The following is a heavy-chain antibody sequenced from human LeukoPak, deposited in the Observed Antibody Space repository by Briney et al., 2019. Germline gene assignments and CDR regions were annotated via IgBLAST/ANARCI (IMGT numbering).Heavy chain of an antibody. Sequence: PSETLSLTCTVSGGSISSGSYYWSWIRQPAGRGLEWIGRIYTSGSTNYNPSLKSRVTISVDTSKNQFSLKLSSVTAADTAVYYCARAIDSSFDRTFDYWGQGTLVTVSS. CDR3: ARAIDSSFDRTFDY. CDR2: IYTSGST. V-gene: IGHV4-61*02. CDR1: GGSISSGSYY. J-gene: IGHJ4*02. D-gene: IGHD3-22*01.